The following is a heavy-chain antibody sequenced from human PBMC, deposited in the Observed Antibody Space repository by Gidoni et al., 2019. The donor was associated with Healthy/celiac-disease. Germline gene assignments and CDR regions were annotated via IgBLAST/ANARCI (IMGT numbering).Heavy chain of an antibody. CDR3: AKMEQGLVPPYGMDV. D-gene: IGHD6-19*01. CDR2: ISGSGGRT. V-gene: IGHV3-23*01. CDR1: GFTFSSYA. Sequence: EVQRLASGGGLVQPGGSLRLSCAASGFTFSSYAMSWVRQAPGKGLEWVSAISGSGGRTYYADSVKGRFTISRDNSKNTLYLQMNSLRAEDTAVYYCAKMEQGLVPPYGMDVWGQGTTVTVSS. J-gene: IGHJ6*02.